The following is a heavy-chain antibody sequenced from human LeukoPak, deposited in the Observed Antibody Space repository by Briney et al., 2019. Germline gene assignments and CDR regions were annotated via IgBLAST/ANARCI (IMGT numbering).Heavy chain of an antibody. CDR1: GGSISSSSYY. CDR2: IFYSGTT. V-gene: IGHV4-39*01. J-gene: IGHJ4*02. Sequence: ETLSLTCTVSGGSISSSSYYWAWIRQPPGQGLEWIGSIFYSGTTYYNPSLKSRVTVSVDTSKNQFSLKLTSVTAADTAVYYCARRAGGYSYGYLAYWGQGTLVTVSS. CDR3: ARRAGGYSYGYLAY. D-gene: IGHD5-18*01.